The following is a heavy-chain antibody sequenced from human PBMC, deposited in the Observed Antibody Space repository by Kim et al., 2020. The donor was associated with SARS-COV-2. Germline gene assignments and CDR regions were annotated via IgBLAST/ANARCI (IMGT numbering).Heavy chain of an antibody. CDR2: IYPGDSDT. V-gene: IGHV5-51*01. CDR1: GYSFTTYW. CDR3: ARLMDTTRTRYFDY. J-gene: IGHJ4*02. D-gene: IGHD1-1*01. Sequence: GESLKISCKGSGYSFTTYWIAWVRQIPGKGLEWMGIIYPGDSDTRYSPSFQGQVTISADKPISTAYLQWSSLKASDTAMYFCARLMDTTRTRYFDYWGQGTLVTVSS.